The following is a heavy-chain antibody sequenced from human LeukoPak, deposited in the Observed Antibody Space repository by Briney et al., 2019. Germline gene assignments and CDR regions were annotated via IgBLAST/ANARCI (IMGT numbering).Heavy chain of an antibody. D-gene: IGHD3-9*01. Sequence: SETLSLTCTVSGGSISSTIYYWGWIRQPPGKTLEWIGSIYSSGSTYYNSSLKSRVIILIDTAKNHFSLNLSSVTAADTAVYYCARLKPFYDSTQPEVLDYWGQGTLVTVSS. CDR2: IYSSGST. CDR3: ARLKPFYDSTQPEVLDY. CDR1: GGSISSTIYY. J-gene: IGHJ4*02. V-gene: IGHV4-39*07.